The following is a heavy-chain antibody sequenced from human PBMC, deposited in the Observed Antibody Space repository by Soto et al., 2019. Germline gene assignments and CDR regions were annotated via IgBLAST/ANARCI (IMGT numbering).Heavy chain of an antibody. J-gene: IGHJ5*02. CDR3: ARSAEGFNVFYNWFDP. CDR2: IYYSGST. V-gene: IGHV4-31*03. CDR1: GGSISSGGYY. D-gene: IGHD2-21*01. Sequence: QVQLQESGPGLVKPSQTLSLTCTVSGGSISSGGYYWSWIRQHPGKGLEWIGYIYYSGSTYYNPFLKSRVTISVDTSKNQFSLKLSSVTAADTAVYYCARSAEGFNVFYNWFDPWGQGTLVTVSS.